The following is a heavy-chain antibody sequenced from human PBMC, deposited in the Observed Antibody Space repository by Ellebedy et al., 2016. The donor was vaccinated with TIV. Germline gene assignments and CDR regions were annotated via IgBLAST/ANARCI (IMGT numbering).Heavy chain of an antibody. D-gene: IGHD6-13*01. J-gene: IGHJ3*02. CDR3: ARDLGGSTRYGDAFDI. CDR2: ISSSSTYI. V-gene: IGHV3-21*01. CDR1: GFTFSTYS. Sequence: GESLKISCAASGFTFSTYSMNWVRQAPGKGLEWVASISSSSTYIYYADSMKGRFTISRDNAKNSLYLQMNSLRAEDTAVYYCARDLGGSTRYGDAFDIWGQGTMVTVSS.